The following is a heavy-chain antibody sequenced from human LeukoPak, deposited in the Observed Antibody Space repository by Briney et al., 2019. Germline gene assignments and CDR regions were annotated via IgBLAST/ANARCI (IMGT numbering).Heavy chain of an antibody. D-gene: IGHD2-15*01. J-gene: IGHJ6*02. CDR1: GFTVSSNY. Sequence: GGSLRLSCAASGFTVSSNYMSWVRQAPGKGLEWVSVIYSGGSTYYADSVKGRFTISRHNSKNTLYLQMNSLRAEDTAVYYSARVRPGVDYYYYGMDVWGQGTTVTVSS. CDR3: ARVRPGVDYYYYGMDV. V-gene: IGHV3-53*04. CDR2: IYSGGST.